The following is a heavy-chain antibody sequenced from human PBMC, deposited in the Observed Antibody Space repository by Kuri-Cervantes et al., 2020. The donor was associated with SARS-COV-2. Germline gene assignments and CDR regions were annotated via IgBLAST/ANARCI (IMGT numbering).Heavy chain of an antibody. CDR1: GGSISSGDYY. CDR2: IYYGGST. V-gene: IGHV4-30-4*01. D-gene: IGHD3-22*01. Sequence: LRLSCTVSGGSISSGDYYWSWIRQPPGKGLEWIGYIYYGGSTYYSPSLKSRVTISVDTSKNQFSLKLSSVTAADTAVYYCASAHNYYDSSGHGFDYWGQGTLVTVSS. J-gene: IGHJ4*02. CDR3: ASAHNYYDSSGHGFDY.